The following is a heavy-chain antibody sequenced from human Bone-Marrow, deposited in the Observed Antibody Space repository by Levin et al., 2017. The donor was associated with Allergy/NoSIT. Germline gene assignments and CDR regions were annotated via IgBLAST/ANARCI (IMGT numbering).Heavy chain of an antibody. CDR2: INSDGSST. J-gene: IGHJ6*02. Sequence: PGGSLRLSCAASGFTFSSYWMHWVRQAPGKGLVWVSRINSDGSSTSYADSVKGRFTISRDNAKNTLYLQMNSLRAEDTAVYYCARGDCSSTSCYIKFGTYYYYYYGMDVWGQGTTVTVSS. V-gene: IGHV3-74*01. CDR1: GFTFSSYW. D-gene: IGHD2-2*02. CDR3: ARGDCSSTSCYIKFGTYYYYYYGMDV.